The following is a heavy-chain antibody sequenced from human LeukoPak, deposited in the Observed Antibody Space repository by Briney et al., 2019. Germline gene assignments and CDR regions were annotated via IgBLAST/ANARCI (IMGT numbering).Heavy chain of an antibody. CDR2: IMPLFGTA. CDR3: ARDVHGDYGSGWFDP. Sequence: SVKVSCKASGYTFGSYGISWVRQAPGQGLEWLGGIMPLFGTAGYAQKFQGRVTITKDESTRTVYLELTSLTSDDTAVYYCARDVHGDYGSGWFDPWGQGTLVSVSS. J-gene: IGHJ5*02. V-gene: IGHV1-69*05. D-gene: IGHD4-17*01. CDR1: GYTFGSYG.